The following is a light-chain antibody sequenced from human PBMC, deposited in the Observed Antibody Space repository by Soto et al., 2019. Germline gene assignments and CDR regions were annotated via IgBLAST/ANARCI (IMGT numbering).Light chain of an antibody. CDR2: KAT. Sequence: DIQMTQSPSTLSASVGDGVTITCRASQSIGSWLAWYQQKPGKAPKLLIYKATNLQSGVPSRFSGSGSGTDFSLTISSLRPVDSATYFCQQYSDFQYTFGPGTKLEI. J-gene: IGKJ2*01. CDR1: QSIGSW. CDR3: QQYSDFQYT. V-gene: IGKV1-5*03.